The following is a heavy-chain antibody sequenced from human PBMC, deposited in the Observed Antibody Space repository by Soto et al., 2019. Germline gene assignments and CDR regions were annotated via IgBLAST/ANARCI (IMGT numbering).Heavy chain of an antibody. D-gene: IGHD2-2*01. CDR1: GFTFDDYA. Sequence: GGSLRLSCVASGFTFDDYAMHWVRQAPGEGLEWVSGISFNSGSIGYAESVKGRFTISRDNARNSLYLQMNSLRAEDTALYYCATDIEENQLLYDALDFWAQGTMVTVSS. V-gene: IGHV3-9*01. J-gene: IGHJ3*01. CDR2: ISFNSGSI. CDR3: ATDIEENQLLYDALDF.